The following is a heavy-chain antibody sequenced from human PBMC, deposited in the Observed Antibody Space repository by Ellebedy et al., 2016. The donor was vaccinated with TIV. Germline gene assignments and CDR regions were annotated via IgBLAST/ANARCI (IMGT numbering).Heavy chain of an antibody. D-gene: IGHD4-17*01. CDR1: GGSIGSYY. J-gene: IGHJ4*02. Sequence: MPSETLSLTCTVSGGSIGSYYWSRIRQPPGKGLEWIGYIYYSGSTNYNPSLKSRVTISVDTSKNQFSLKLSSVTAADTAVYYCARGTLNYGIVYWGQGTLVTVSS. V-gene: IGHV4-59*01. CDR3: ARGTLNYGIVY. CDR2: IYYSGST.